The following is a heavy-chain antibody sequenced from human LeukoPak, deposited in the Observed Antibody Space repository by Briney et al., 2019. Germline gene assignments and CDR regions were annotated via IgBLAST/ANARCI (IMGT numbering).Heavy chain of an antibody. CDR1: GYTFTSYG. CDR2: ISAYNGNT. CDR3: VREVASTMVRSNWFDP. J-gene: IGHJ5*02. D-gene: IGHD3-10*01. V-gene: IGHV1-18*01. Sequence: ASVKVSCKASGYTFTSYGISWVRQAPGQGLEWMGWISAYNGNTNYAQKLQGRVTMTTDTSTSTAYMELRSLRSDDTAVYYCVREVASTMVRSNWFDPWGQGTLVTVSS.